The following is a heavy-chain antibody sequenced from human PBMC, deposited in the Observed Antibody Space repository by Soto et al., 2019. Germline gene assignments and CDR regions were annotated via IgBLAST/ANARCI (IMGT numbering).Heavy chain of an antibody. CDR2: MNPNSGNT. D-gene: IGHD3-10*01. CDR1: GYTFNDYD. J-gene: IGHJ5*02. V-gene: IGHV1-8*01. Sequence: GASVKVSCKASGYTFNDYDINWVRQATGQGLEWMGWMNPNSGNTGYAQKFQGRITMTRDTSMNTAYMELSSLRSEDTAVYYCARFMIRGVIGPWGQGTPVTVSS. CDR3: ARFMIRGVIGP.